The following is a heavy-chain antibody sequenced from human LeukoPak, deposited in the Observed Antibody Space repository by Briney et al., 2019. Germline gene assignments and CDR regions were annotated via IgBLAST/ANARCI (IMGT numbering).Heavy chain of an antibody. Sequence: ASVKVSCKASGGTFSSYAISWVRQAPGQGLEWMGRIIPILGIANYAQKFQGRVTITADESTSTAYMELSSLRSEDTAIYYCATGGLIKNTFMIRGVKPLDSWGQGTLVAVSS. V-gene: IGHV1-69*04. CDR1: GGTFSSYA. CDR3: ATGGLIKNTFMIRGVKPLDS. D-gene: IGHD3-10*01. J-gene: IGHJ4*02. CDR2: IIPILGIA.